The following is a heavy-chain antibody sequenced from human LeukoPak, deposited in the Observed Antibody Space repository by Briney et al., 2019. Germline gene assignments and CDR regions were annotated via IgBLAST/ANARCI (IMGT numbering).Heavy chain of an antibody. CDR3: ARFSSTWYVAFDM. CDR1: GFTFSSYS. D-gene: IGHD6-13*01. Sequence: PGGSLRLSCAASGFTFSSYSMNWVRQAPGKGLEWVSSISSSSSYIYYADSVKGRFTISRDNAKNSLYLQMNSLRAEDTAVYYCARFSSTWYVAFDMWGQGTMVTVSS. J-gene: IGHJ3*02. V-gene: IGHV3-21*01. CDR2: ISSSSSYI.